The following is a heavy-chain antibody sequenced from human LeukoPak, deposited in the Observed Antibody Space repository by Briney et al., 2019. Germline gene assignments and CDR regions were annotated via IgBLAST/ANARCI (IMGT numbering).Heavy chain of an antibody. CDR3: ARDIEYYYGSGSRQPLDY. CDR2: ISAYNGNT. V-gene: IGHV1-18*01. J-gene: IGHJ4*02. CDR1: GGTFSSYA. D-gene: IGHD3-10*01. Sequence: ASVKVSCKASGGTFSSYAISWVRQAPGQGLEWMGWISAYNGNTNYAQKLQGRVTMTRDTSTSTAYMELRSLRSDDTAVYYCARDIEYYYGSGSRQPLDYWGQGTLVTVSS.